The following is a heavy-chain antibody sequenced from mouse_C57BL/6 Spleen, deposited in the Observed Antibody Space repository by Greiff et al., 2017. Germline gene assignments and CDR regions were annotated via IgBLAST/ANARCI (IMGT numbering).Heavy chain of an antibody. CDR3: ERRNYNMDY. CDR1: GFTFSDYG. Sequence: EVKVVESGGGLVKPGGSLKLSCAASGFTFSDYGMHWVRQAPEKGLEWVAYISSGSSTIYYAYTVKGRFTISTDNAKNTLYLHMTSLRSEDTAMYYCERRNYNMDYWGQGTTLTVSS. V-gene: IGHV5-17*01. CDR2: ISSGSSTI. J-gene: IGHJ2*01. D-gene: IGHD1-1*01.